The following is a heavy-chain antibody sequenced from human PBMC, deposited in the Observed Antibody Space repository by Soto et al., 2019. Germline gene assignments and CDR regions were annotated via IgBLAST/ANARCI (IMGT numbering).Heavy chain of an antibody. CDR1: GYTFTSYG. Sequence: QVQLVQSGAEVKKPGASVKVSCKASGYTFTSYGISWVRQAPGQGLEWMVWIRAYNGNTNYAQKLQGRVTRTTATSTSTAYMEVRSLRSDDTAVYYCAWYEQRITFFGVVMGAADYWGQGTLVTVSS. CDR2: IRAYNGNT. CDR3: AWYEQRITFFGVVMGAADY. V-gene: IGHV1-18*01. D-gene: IGHD3-3*01. J-gene: IGHJ4*02.